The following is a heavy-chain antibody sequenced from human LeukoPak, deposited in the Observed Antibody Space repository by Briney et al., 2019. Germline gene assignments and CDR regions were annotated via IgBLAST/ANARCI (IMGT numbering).Heavy chain of an antibody. Sequence: PGGSLRLSCSVSGFPLSSYDMSWVRQAPGKGLEWVSVVSKSGSTTHYAGSVRGRFTISRDNSKNTLYLQMNSLRAEDTAVYYCAKMPQGQWLGDAFDIWGQGTMVTVSS. CDR1: GFPLSSYD. CDR2: VSKSGSTT. CDR3: AKMPQGQWLGDAFDI. V-gene: IGHV3-23*01. D-gene: IGHD6-19*01. J-gene: IGHJ3*02.